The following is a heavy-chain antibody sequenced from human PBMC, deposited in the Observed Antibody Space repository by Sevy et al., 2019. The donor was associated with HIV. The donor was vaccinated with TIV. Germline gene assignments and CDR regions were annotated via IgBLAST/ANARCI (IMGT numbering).Heavy chain of an antibody. CDR2: INPNSGVT. J-gene: IGHJ3*02. Sequence: ASVKVSCKTTGYIFSDYNMHWVRQAPGQGLEWMALINPNSGVTIYAQKFRGRVSLTRDTSMSTAYMELSALTSDDTAVYYCVRGDNNAPRTLLSFDIWGQGTMVTVSS. CDR3: VRGDNNAPRTLLSFDI. D-gene: IGHD1-20*01. V-gene: IGHV1-2*06. CDR1: GYIFSDYN.